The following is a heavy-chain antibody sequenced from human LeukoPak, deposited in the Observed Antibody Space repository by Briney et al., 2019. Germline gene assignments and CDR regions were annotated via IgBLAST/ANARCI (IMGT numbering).Heavy chain of an antibody. CDR3: ARDMYSSGWSTFDI. CDR1: GGTFSSYA. V-gene: IGHV1-69*13. D-gene: IGHD6-19*01. J-gene: IGHJ3*02. Sequence: ASVKVSCKASGGTFSSYAISWVRQAPGQGLEWMGGIIPIFGTANYAQKFQGRVTITADESTSTAYMELSSLRSEDTAVYYCARDMYSSGWSTFDIWGQGTMVTVSS. CDR2: IIPIFGTA.